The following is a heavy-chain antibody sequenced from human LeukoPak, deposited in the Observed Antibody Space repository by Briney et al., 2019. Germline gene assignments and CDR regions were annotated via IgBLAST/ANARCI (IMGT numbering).Heavy chain of an antibody. CDR1: GGSISSYY. Sequence: SETLSLTCTVSGGSISSYYWSWIRQPPGEGLEWIGRIYTSGSTNYNPSLKSRVTISVDTSKNQFSLKLSSVTAADTAVYYCARDGAHCSSTSCYSRDFDYWGQGTLITVSS. CDR2: IYTSGST. CDR3: ARDGAHCSSTSCYSRDFDY. V-gene: IGHV4-4*08. J-gene: IGHJ4*02. D-gene: IGHD2-2*02.